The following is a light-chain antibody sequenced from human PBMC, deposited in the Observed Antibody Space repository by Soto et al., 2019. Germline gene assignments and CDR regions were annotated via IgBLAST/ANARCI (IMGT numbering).Light chain of an antibody. CDR3: QQYGSSPLT. CDR2: DAS. CDR1: QSVSSSY. J-gene: IGKJ4*01. V-gene: IGKV3-20*01. Sequence: PGDRATLSCRASQSVSSSYLAWYQKKPGQAPRLLIYDASSRATGIPDRFSGGGSGTDFNLTISRLEPEDFAVYYCQQYGSSPLTFGGGTKVDI.